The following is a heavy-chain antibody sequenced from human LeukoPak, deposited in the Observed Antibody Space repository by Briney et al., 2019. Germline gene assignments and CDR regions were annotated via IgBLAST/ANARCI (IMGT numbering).Heavy chain of an antibody. CDR2: ITGNGGRT. CDR1: GFTFSSNA. J-gene: IGHJ4*02. CDR3: AKDAVAPGSGGDYFDY. V-gene: IGHV3-23*01. Sequence: GGSLRLSCAASGFTFSSNAMSWVRQAPGKGLEWVSVITGNGGRTYYADSVKGRFTTSRDNSKNTLSLQMNSLRAEDTAVYYCAKDAVAPGSGGDYFDYWGQGTLVTVSS. D-gene: IGHD3-10*01.